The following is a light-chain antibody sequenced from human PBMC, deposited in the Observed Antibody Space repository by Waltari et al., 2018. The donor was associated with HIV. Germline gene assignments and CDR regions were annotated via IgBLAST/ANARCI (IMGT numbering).Light chain of an antibody. J-gene: IGKJ4*01. V-gene: IGKV2-28*01. CDR1: QSLLHSNGYNY. Sequence: DIAMTQSPLSLPVTPGEPASISCRSSQSLLHSNGYNYSDWYLQKPGQSPQLLIYLGSNRASGVSDRFSGSGSGTDFTLKISRVESDDVGLYYCMQALQTPLTFGGGTKVEIK. CDR2: LGS. CDR3: MQALQTPLT.